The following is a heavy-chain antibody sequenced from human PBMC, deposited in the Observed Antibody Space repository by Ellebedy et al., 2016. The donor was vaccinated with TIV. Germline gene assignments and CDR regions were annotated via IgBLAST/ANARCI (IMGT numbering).Heavy chain of an antibody. CDR2: IHPADSHT. CDR3: SIAVDGTTWFDP. D-gene: IGHD5-24*01. V-gene: IGHV5-51*01. Sequence: PGGSLRLSCQGSGYSFTTRWIGWARQMPGKGLEWVGIIHPADSHTKYSPSFQGQVTISADESISTAYLQLSNLKASDTAIYYCSIAVDGTTWFDPWGQGTLVTVSS. CDR1: GYSFTTRW. J-gene: IGHJ5*02.